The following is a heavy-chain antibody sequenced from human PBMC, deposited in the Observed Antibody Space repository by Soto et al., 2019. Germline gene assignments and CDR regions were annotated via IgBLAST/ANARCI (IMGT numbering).Heavy chain of an antibody. CDR2: IGPSDSYT. J-gene: IGHJ4*02. CDR1: GYSFTSYW. D-gene: IGHD3-9*01. V-gene: IGHV5-10-1*01. Sequence: GESLKISCKGSGYSFTSYWISWVRQMPGKGLEWMGRIGPSDSYTNYSPSFQGHVTISADKSISTAYLQWSSLKASDTAMYYCARLPNYEIWTCYPPFDYWGQGTLVTVSS. CDR3: ARLPNYEIWTCYPPFDY.